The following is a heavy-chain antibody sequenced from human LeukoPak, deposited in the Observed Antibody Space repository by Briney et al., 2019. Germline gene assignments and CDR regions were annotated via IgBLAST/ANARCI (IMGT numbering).Heavy chain of an antibody. J-gene: IGHJ4*02. CDR2: IRYDGSNK. Sequence: GGSLRLSCAASGFTFSSYGMHWVRQAPGKGLEWVAFIRYDGSNKYYADSVKGRFTISRDNSKNTLYLQMNSLRAEDTAVYYCARGGGMRSWYDFDYWGQGTLVTVSS. V-gene: IGHV3-30*02. CDR3: ARGGGMRSWYDFDY. CDR1: GFTFSSYG. D-gene: IGHD6-13*01.